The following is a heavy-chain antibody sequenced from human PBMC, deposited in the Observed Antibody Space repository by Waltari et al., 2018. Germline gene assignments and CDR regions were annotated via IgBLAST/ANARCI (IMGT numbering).Heavy chain of an antibody. J-gene: IGHJ4*02. CDR3: ARGLKYGSVSADY. CDR2: FNPNSGGT. Sequence: QVQLVQSGAEVKKPGASVKVSCKASGYTFTGYYLHWVRQAPGQGLEWMVWFNPNSGGTNYAQKFQGRVTMTRDTSISTAYMELSRLRSDNAAVYYCARGLKYGSVSADYWGQGTLVTVSS. CDR1: GYTFTGYY. D-gene: IGHD3-10*01. V-gene: IGHV1-2*02.